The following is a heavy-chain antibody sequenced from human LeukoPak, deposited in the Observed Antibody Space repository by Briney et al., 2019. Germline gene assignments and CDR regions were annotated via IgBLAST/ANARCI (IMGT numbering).Heavy chain of an antibody. CDR1: AGSFSGYY. Sequence: SETLSLTCADYAGSFSGYYWSWIRQPPGKGLEWIGEINHSGSTNYNPSLKSRVTISVDTSKNQFSLKLSSVTAADTAVYYCASLRRGRRAPRLYYFDYWGQGTLVTVSS. V-gene: IGHV4-34*01. D-gene: IGHD5-12*01. CDR3: ASLRRGRRAPRLYYFDY. CDR2: INHSGST. J-gene: IGHJ4*02.